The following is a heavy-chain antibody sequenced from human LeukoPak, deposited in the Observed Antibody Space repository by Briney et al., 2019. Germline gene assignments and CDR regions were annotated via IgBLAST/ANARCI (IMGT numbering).Heavy chain of an antibody. CDR2: IIPIFGTA. J-gene: IGHJ6*02. Sequence: ASVKVSCKASGGTFSSYAISWVRQAPGQGLEWMGGIIPIFGTANYAQKFQGRVTITADESTSTAYMELSSLRSEDTAVYYCARDGVAARPPEVPGRDYNYGMDVWGQGTTVTVSS. CDR1: GGTFSSYA. CDR3: ARDGVAARPPEVPGRDYNYGMDV. D-gene: IGHD6-6*01. V-gene: IGHV1-69*13.